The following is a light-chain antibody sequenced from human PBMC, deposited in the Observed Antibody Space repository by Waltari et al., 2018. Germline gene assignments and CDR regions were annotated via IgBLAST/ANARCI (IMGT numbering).Light chain of an antibody. CDR3: QSYDTSLSVV. Sequence: QSVLTHPPSVSGAPGQRVTNSCNGSGSKIGAGYHVQWYQQPPVKAPKLHIYCTSTRPLGVPDLYFGSQSGTSASLAITGLQAEDEADYYCQSYDTSLSVVFGGGTKLTVL. CDR2: CTS. V-gene: IGLV1-40*01. J-gene: IGLJ2*01. CDR1: GSKIGAGYH.